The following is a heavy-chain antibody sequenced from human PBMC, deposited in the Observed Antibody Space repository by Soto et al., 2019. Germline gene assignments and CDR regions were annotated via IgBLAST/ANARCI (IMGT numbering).Heavy chain of an antibody. D-gene: IGHD2-8*02. CDR1: GYSFTNHG. CDR2: ISTVNGKT. Sequence: ASVKVSCKTSGYSFTNHGVSWVRQAPGQGLEWMGWISTVNGKTDYSERLQGRLTMTTDTSTNTAYMELRSLRSDDTAIYYCARSCPGRTCYFIYWGQGTLVTVS. CDR3: ARSCPGRTCYFIY. V-gene: IGHV1-18*01. J-gene: IGHJ4*02.